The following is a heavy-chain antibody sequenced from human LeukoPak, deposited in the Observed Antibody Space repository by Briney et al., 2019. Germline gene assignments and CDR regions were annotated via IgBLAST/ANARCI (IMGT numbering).Heavy chain of an antibody. CDR1: GYTFTDYY. V-gene: IGHV1-69-2*01. CDR3: ATGRNIVVVPAAMDY. J-gene: IGHJ4*02. CDR2: VDPEDGET. Sequence: ASVKVSCKVSGYTFTDYYMHWVQQAPGKGLEWMGLVDPEDGETMYAEKFQGRVTITADTSTDAAYMELSSLRSEDTAVYYCATGRNIVVVPAAMDYWGQGTLVTVSS. D-gene: IGHD2-2*01.